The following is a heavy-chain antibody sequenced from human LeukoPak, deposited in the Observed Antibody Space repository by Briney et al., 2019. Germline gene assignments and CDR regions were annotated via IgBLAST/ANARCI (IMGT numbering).Heavy chain of an antibody. CDR2: IFYSGSA. Sequence: SETLSLTCTVSGGSISSGSHYWGWIRQPPGKGLEWIGSIFYSGSAHYNPSLKSRVTMSVDTSNNQFSLKLNSVTAADTAVYYCAKTWIQVEFDYWGQGTLVTVSS. D-gene: IGHD5-18*01. CDR3: AKTWIQVEFDY. J-gene: IGHJ4*02. V-gene: IGHV4-39*07. CDR1: GGSISSGSHY.